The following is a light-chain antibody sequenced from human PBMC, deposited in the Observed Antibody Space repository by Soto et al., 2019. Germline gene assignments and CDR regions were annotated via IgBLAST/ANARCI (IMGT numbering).Light chain of an antibody. V-gene: IGKV1-33*01. J-gene: IGKJ2*01. CDR3: QQYDNLPYT. CDR1: QDISNS. CDR2: DTS. Sequence: DIQMTQSPSSLSASVGNRVTITCQASQDISNSLNWFQQKPGKAPKLLIYDTSNLETGVPSRFSGSGSGTDFSFTISSLLPEDIATYYCQQYDNLPYTFGQGTNLEIK.